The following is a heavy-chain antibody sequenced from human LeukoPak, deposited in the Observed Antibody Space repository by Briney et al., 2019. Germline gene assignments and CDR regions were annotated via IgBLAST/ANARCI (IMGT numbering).Heavy chain of an antibody. D-gene: IGHD4-17*01. Sequence: SETLSLTCTVSGGSISSYYWSWIRQPPGKGLEWIGYIYYSGSTNYNPSLKSRVTISVDTSKIQFSLKLSSVTAADTAVYYCARSTYGDSTNDYWGQGTLVTVSS. CDR1: GGSISSYY. CDR3: ARSTYGDSTNDY. J-gene: IGHJ4*02. V-gene: IGHV4-59*01. CDR2: IYYSGST.